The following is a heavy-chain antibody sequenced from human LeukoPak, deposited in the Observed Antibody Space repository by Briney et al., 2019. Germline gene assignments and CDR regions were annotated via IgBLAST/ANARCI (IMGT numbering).Heavy chain of an antibody. CDR2: ISYDGSDK. Sequence: GGSLRLSCAASGFSFSNHGMHWVRQAPGKGLEWVAVISYDGSDKYYADSVKGRFTISRDNSKNTLYLQMNSLRAEDTAVYYCARAETDCSSTSCYLTYYYYYGMDVWGQGTTVTVSS. J-gene: IGHJ6*02. V-gene: IGHV3-30*19. CDR3: ARAETDCSSTSCYLTYYYYYGMDV. CDR1: GFSFSNHG. D-gene: IGHD2-2*01.